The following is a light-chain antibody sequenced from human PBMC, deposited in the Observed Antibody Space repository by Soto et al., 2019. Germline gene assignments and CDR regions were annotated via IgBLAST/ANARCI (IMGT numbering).Light chain of an antibody. CDR1: SSDVGDYNF. CDR2: EVS. Sequence: QSALTQPASVSGSPGQSIIISCTGTSSDVGDYNFVSWYQQHPGKAPKLMIYEVSNRPSGVSNRFSGSKSGNTASLTISGLQAEDEADYYCLSYSSSTSPYVLGTATKVTVL. V-gene: IGLV2-14*01. J-gene: IGLJ1*01. CDR3: LSYSSSTSPYV.